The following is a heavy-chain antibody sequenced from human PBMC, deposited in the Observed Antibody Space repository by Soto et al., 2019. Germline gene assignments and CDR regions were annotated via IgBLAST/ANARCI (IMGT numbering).Heavy chain of an antibody. CDR2: IYYSGST. V-gene: IGHV4-59*01. CDR3: ASSPYYDFSLGP. CDR1: GGSISSYY. J-gene: IGHJ5*02. D-gene: IGHD3-3*01. Sequence: LSETLSLTCTVSGGSISSYYWSWIRQPPGKGLEWIGYIYYSGSTNYNPSLKSRVTISVDTSKNQFSLKLSSVTAADTAVYYCASSPYYDFSLGPWGQGTLVTVSS.